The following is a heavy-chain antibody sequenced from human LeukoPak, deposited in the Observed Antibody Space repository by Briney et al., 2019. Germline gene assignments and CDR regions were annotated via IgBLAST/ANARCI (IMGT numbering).Heavy chain of an antibody. V-gene: IGHV3-23*01. CDR3: AKGSIAVAGRYYFDY. Sequence: GGSLRLSCAAPGFTLSSAVMSWVRQAPGKGLEWVSGISGSGGSTYYTDSVKGRFTISRDNSKNTLYLQLNSLRAEDTAVYYCAKGSIAVAGRYYFDYWGQGTLVTVSS. J-gene: IGHJ4*02. CDR1: GFTLSSAV. CDR2: ISGSGGST. D-gene: IGHD6-19*01.